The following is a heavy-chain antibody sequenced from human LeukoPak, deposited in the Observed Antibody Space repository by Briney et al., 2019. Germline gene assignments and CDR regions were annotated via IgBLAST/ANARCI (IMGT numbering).Heavy chain of an antibody. CDR3: ARERGLYSSGWYSVY. D-gene: IGHD6-19*01. Sequence: PGGSLRLSCVASGFTFSSYSMNWVRQAPGKGLEWVSSISSSSSYIYYADSVKGRFTTSRDNAKNSLYLQMNSLRAEDTAVYYCARERGLYSSGWYSVYWGQGTLVTVSS. J-gene: IGHJ4*02. V-gene: IGHV3-21*01. CDR1: GFTFSSYS. CDR2: ISSSSSYI.